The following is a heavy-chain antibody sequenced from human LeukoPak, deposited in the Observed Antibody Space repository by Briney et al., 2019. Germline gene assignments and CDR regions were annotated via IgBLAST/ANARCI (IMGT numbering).Heavy chain of an antibody. CDR3: ARAQTYGDSRLLLDY. V-gene: IGHV3-7*03. CDR1: GFTFSIYW. Sequence: GGSLRLSCAVSGFTFSIYWMSWVRQAPGKGLEWVASINQDGSEKNYVDSVKGRFTISRDNAKNSQYLQMNSLRVEDTALYYCARAQTYGDSRLLLDYWGQGTLVTVSS. CDR2: INQDGSEK. D-gene: IGHD4-17*01. J-gene: IGHJ4*02.